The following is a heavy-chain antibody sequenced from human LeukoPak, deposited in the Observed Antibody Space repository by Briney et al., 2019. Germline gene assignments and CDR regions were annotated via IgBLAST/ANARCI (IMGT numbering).Heavy chain of an antibody. J-gene: IGHJ4*02. CDR1: GGSISSYS. D-gene: IGHD5-12*01. CDR3: ARGYSGYETYDY. Sequence: PWETLSLTCTVSGGSISSYSWSWIRQPPGKGLEWIGYIYYSGSTNYNPSLKSRVTISVDTSKNQFSLKLSSVTAADTAVYYCARGYSGYETYDYWGQGTLVTVSS. CDR2: IYYSGST. V-gene: IGHV4-59*01.